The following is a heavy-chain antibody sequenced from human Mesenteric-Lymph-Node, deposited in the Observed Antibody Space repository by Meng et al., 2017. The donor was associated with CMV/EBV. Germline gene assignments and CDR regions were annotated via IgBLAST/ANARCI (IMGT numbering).Heavy chain of an antibody. D-gene: IGHD6-19*01. CDR3: ARGLGYSSGWTIDY. Sequence: SGGSISSSNWWSWVRQPPGKGLEWIGEIYHSGSTNYNPSLKSRVTISVDKSKNQFSLKLSSVTAADTAVYYCARGLGYSSGWTIDYWGQGTLVTVSS. J-gene: IGHJ4*02. CDR2: IYHSGST. V-gene: IGHV4-4*02. CDR1: GGSISSSNW.